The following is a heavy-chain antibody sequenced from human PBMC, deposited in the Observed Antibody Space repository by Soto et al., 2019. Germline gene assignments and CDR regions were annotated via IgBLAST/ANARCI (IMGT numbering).Heavy chain of an antibody. CDR3: ARRAIAAAGQADD. CDR1: AHRFTSYW. CDR2: IDPSDSYT. Sequence: PGASETISCEGYAHRFTSYWVSWARHMPGKGLEWMGRIDPSDSYTNYSPSFQGHVTISADKSISTAYLQWSSLKASDTATDYCARRAIAAAGQADDRGQGTLVT. D-gene: IGHD6-13*01. V-gene: IGHV5-10-1*01. J-gene: IGHJ4*02.